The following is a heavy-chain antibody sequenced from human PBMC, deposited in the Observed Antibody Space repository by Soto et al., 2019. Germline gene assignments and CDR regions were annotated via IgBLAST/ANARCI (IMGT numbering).Heavy chain of an antibody. CDR3: ARFGVAAPIAP. CDR2: IKHDGSEK. J-gene: IGHJ5*02. V-gene: IGHV3-7*01. Sequence: EVQLVESGGGLVQPGGSLRLSCAASGFSFSDYSMTWVRQAPGKGLEWVADIKHDGSEKHYLDSVKGRFTISRDDARNSLYLQISSLRAEYTAVYYCARFGVAAPIAPWGQGTLVTVSS. CDR1: GFSFSDYS. D-gene: IGHD6-6*01.